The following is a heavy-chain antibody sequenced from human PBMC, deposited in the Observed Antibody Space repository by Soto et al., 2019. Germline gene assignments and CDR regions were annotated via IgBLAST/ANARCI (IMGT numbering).Heavy chain of an antibody. Sequence: GSLRLSCVASGFTFSPYGMNWARQAPGRGLEWVSYISSSGSTIHYADSVRGRFTVSRDNVKNTLYLEMNGLRDEDTAVYYCARDRSTIFGVVTPIDYWGQGTLVTVSS. CDR1: GFTFSPYG. J-gene: IGHJ4*02. CDR3: ARDRSTIFGVVTPIDY. CDR2: ISSSGSTI. D-gene: IGHD3-3*01. V-gene: IGHV3-48*02.